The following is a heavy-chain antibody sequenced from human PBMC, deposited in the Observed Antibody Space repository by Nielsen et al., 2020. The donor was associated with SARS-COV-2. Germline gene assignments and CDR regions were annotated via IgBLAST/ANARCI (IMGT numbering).Heavy chain of an antibody. CDR1: GYTFTCYG. Sequence: ASVKVSCKASGYTFTCYGISWVRQAPGQGLEWMGWISAYNGNTNYAQKLQGRVTVTTDTSTSTAYMELRSLRSDDTAVYYCARALRSRGWFDPWGQGTLVTVSS. V-gene: IGHV1-18*01. J-gene: IGHJ5*02. CDR3: ARALRSRGWFDP. D-gene: IGHD1-26*01. CDR2: ISAYNGNT.